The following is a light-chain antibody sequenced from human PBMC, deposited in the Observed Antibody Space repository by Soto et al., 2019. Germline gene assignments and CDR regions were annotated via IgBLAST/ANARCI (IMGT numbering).Light chain of an antibody. CDR3: QQYNNWPLT. CDR1: QSVSSN. Sequence: EIVMTQSPATLSLSPGERATLFCRASQSVSSNLAWHQQKPGQAPRLLIYGASNRATGIPARFSGSGSGTEFTLTISSLKSEDFAVYYGQQYNNWPLTFGGGTKVDIK. J-gene: IGKJ4*01. CDR2: GAS. V-gene: IGKV3-15*01.